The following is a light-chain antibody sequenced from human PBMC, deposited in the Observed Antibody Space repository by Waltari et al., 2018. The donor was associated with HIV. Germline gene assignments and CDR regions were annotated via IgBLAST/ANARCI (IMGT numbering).Light chain of an antibody. Sequence: QSVLTQPPSASGTLGQRVTISCPGSSSNVGSKPVYWFQQVPGTTPKLLIYRDSRLPPGAPDLVSGSKSGAAASLAFSGLRSEDEADYYCVAWDDSLSGYVFGTGTRVSVL. CDR3: VAWDDSLSGYV. CDR2: RDS. CDR1: SSNVGSKP. J-gene: IGLJ1*01. V-gene: IGLV1-47*01.